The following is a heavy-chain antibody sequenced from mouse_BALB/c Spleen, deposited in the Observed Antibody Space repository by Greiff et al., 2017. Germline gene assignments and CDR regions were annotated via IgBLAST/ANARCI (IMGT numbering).Heavy chain of an antibody. CDR2: ISYSGST. CDR1: GYSITSDYA. V-gene: IGHV3-2*02. D-gene: IGHD2-12*01. Sequence: EVKLQESGPGLVKPSQSLSLTCTVTGYSITSDYAWNWIRQFPGNKLEWMGYISYSGSTSYNPSLKSRISITRDTSKNQFFLQLNSVTTEDTATYYCARLNDGDPYFDYWGQGTTLTVSS. J-gene: IGHJ2*01. CDR3: ARLNDGDPYFDY.